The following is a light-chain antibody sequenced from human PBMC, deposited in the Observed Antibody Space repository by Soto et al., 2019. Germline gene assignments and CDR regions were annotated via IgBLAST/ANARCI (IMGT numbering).Light chain of an antibody. CDR2: EVS. Sequence: QSALTQPAPVSGSPGQSITISCTGTSSDVGGYNYVSWYQQHPGKVPRLMIYEVSNRPSGLSNRFSGSKSGNTASLTISGLQAEDEADYYCSSYTSSNTWVFGGGTKVTVL. V-gene: IGLV2-14*01. CDR1: SSDVGGYNY. J-gene: IGLJ3*02. CDR3: SSYTSSNTWV.